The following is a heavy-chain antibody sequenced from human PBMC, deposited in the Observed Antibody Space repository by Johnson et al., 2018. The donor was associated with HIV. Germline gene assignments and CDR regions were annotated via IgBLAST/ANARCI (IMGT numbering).Heavy chain of an antibody. CDR2: IYSGGST. CDR1: GVTVSNNY. Sequence: VQLVESGGGLVQRGGSLRLSCVASGVTVSNNYMIWVRQAPGKGLEWVSVIYSGGSTYQADSVKGRFTISRDNSKNTLYLQINSLRVEDTAVYYCASEVRGVLDIWGQGTMVTVSS. D-gene: IGHD3-10*01. J-gene: IGHJ3*02. V-gene: IGHV3-66*01. CDR3: ASEVRGVLDI.